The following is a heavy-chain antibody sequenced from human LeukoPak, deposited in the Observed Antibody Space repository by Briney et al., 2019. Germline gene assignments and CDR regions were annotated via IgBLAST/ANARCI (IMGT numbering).Heavy chain of an antibody. CDR2: LKSIAEGVTT. J-gene: IGHJ4*02. CDR3: QFFFLVCSEDY. CDR1: GLNFSYAW. Sequence: GGALRLSCAASGLNFSYAWMSWVRQAPGKGLEWVGRLKSIAEGVTTDYAAPVKGRFNISRDDSKYTLYLQMNSLKTEDTGLYYCQFFFLVCSEDYWGQGSLVAVSS. V-gene: IGHV3-15*01. D-gene: IGHD3-3*01.